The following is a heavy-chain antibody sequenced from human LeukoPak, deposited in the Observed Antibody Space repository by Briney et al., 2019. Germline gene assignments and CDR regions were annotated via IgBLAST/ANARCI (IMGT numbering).Heavy chain of an antibody. CDR2: INPSGGST. V-gene: IGHV1-46*01. Sequence: GASVKVSCKASGYTFTSYYMHWVRQAPGQGLEWMGIINPSGGSTSCAQKFQGRVTMTRDTSTSTVYMELSSLRSEDTAVYYCARDGFWMVRGESDAFDIWGQGTMVTVSS. CDR1: GYTFTSYY. D-gene: IGHD3-10*01. CDR3: ARDGFWMVRGESDAFDI. J-gene: IGHJ3*02.